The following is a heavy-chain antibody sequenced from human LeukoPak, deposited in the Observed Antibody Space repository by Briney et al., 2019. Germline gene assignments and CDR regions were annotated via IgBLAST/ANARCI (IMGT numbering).Heavy chain of an antibody. CDR3: ARDGTPNYSSGWVYMDV. J-gene: IGHJ6*03. Sequence: PGGSLRLSCAASGFTFSSYEMNWVRQAPGKGLEWVSVIYSGGSTDYADSVKGRFTISRDNSKNTLYLQMNSLRVEDTAVYYCARDGTPNYSSGWVYMDVWGEGTTVTISS. CDR1: GFTFSSYE. D-gene: IGHD6-25*01. V-gene: IGHV3-66*01. CDR2: IYSGGST.